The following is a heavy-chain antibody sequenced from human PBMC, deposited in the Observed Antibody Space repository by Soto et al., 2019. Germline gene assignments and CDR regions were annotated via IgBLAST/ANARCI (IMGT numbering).Heavy chain of an antibody. J-gene: IGHJ5*02. V-gene: IGHV3-7*01. Sequence: EVQLVESGGGLVQPGGSLRLSCAASGFTFSSYWMSWVRQAPGKGLDWVANIKQDGSEKYYVDSVKCRFTISRNNAKKSLYLQNKSLRAEDTAVYYCARDEYSSGALGQGTLVTVSS. CDR2: IKQDGSEK. D-gene: IGHD6-19*01. CDR3: ARDEYSSGA. CDR1: GFTFSSYW.